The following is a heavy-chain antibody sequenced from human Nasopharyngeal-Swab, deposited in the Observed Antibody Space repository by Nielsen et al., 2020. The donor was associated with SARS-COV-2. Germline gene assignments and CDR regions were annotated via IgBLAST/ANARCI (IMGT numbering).Heavy chain of an antibody. Sequence: GESLKISCEASGFIFSSYWMSWVRQAPGKGLEWVANIKQDGSEENYVDSVKGRFSISRDTTKNSLYLQMNSLRAEDTAVYYCARGAGGDGEHAFDIWGQGTMVTVSS. J-gene: IGHJ3*02. CDR1: GFIFSSYW. CDR3: ARGAGGDGEHAFDI. CDR2: IKQDGSEE. D-gene: IGHD2-21*02. V-gene: IGHV3-7*03.